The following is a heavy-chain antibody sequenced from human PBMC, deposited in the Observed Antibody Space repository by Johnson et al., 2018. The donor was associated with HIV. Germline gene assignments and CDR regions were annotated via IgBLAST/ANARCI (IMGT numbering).Heavy chain of an antibody. CDR3: AIPYFYDSGDYR. Sequence: VHLVESGGGLVQPGESLRLSCVASGFTFSQYAMHWVRQAPGKGLEYVSAISTTGVSTYYADSLRGRFTISRDNSKNTLYLQMGSLRAEDMAVYYCAIPYFYDSGDYRWGQGTMVTVSS. V-gene: IGHV3-64*07. D-gene: IGHD3-22*01. CDR2: ISTTGVST. CDR1: GFTFSQYA. J-gene: IGHJ3*01.